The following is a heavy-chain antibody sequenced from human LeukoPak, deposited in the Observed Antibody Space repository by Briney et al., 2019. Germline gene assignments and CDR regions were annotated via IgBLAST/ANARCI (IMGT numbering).Heavy chain of an antibody. D-gene: IGHD2-15*01. J-gene: IGHJ4*02. CDR1: GYTFTSYD. CDR2: MNPNSGNT. CDR3: ARAEKLSPAGY. Sequence: ASVKVSCKASGYTFTSYDINWVRQATGQGLEWMGWMNPNSGNTGYAQKFQGRVTMTRDTSISTAYMELSRLRSDDTAVYYCARAEKLSPAGYWGQGTLVTVSS. V-gene: IGHV1-8*02.